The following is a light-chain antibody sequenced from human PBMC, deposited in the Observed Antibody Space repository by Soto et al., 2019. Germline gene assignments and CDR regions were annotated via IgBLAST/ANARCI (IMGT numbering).Light chain of an antibody. J-gene: IGKJ1*01. CDR3: QQPNVWPAT. CDR2: GAS. Sequence: EIGRTQSLATLSVSPGATAPLSGRASQTVSSNLAWDHQKPGQAPRLLIYGASTRATGIQARFSGSGSGTEFTLTISSLQSEDFAVYYCQQPNVWPATFGQGTKVDIK. V-gene: IGKV3-15*01. CDR1: QTVSSN.